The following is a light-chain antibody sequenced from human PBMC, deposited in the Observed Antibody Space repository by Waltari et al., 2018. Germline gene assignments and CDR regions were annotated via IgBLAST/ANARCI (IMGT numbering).Light chain of an antibody. Sequence: EIMLTQSPGTLSLSPGERATLSCRASQIISRALAWYQQKPGQAPRLLIYDVSTRASGIPDSFSGSGSGTDFSLTISRLEPEDFAVYYCQHYVRLPVTFGQGTKLEFK. CDR3: QHYVRLPVT. V-gene: IGKV3-20*01. J-gene: IGKJ1*01. CDR2: DVS. CDR1: QIISRA.